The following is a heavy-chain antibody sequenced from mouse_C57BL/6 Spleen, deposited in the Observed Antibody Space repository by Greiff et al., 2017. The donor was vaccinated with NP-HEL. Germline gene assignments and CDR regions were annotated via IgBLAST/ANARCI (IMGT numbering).Heavy chain of an antibody. CDR2: IYPRSGNT. V-gene: IGHV1-81*01. J-gene: IGHJ1*03. CDR3: ARNYGSSYGYFDV. Sequence: VKLQESGAELARPGASVKLSCQASGYTFTSYGISWVKQRTGPGLEWIGEIYPRSGNTYYNEKFKGKATLTADKSSSTAYMELRSLTSEDSAVYFCARNYGSSYGYFDVWGTGTTVTVSS. D-gene: IGHD1-1*01. CDR1: GYTFTSYG.